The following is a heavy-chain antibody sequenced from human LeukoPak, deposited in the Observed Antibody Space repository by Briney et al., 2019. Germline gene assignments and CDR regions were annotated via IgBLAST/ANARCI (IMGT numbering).Heavy chain of an antibody. CDR3: ARHINTYYYDSSGNGLAFDI. D-gene: IGHD3-22*01. J-gene: IGHJ3*02. Sequence: GESLKISCKGSGYSFTSYWIGWVRQMPGKGLEWMGIIYPGDSDTRYSPSFQGQVAISADKSTSTAYLQWSSLKASDTAMYYCARHINTYYYDSSGNGLAFDIWGQGTMVTVS. CDR2: IYPGDSDT. CDR1: GYSFTSYW. V-gene: IGHV5-51*01.